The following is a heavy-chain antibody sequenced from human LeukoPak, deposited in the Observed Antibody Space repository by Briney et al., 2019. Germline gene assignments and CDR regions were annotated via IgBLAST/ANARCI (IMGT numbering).Heavy chain of an antibody. CDR1: GGSISTYY. V-gene: IGHV4-59*01. CDR3: ARERADYYDSSGYQYDY. D-gene: IGHD3-22*01. J-gene: IGHJ4*02. Sequence: SETLSLTCTVSGGSISTYYGNWIRQAPGKGLEWIGYIYYSGSTNYNPSLKSRVTMSVDTPRNQFSLKLSSVTAADTAVYYCARERADYYDSSGYQYDYWGQGTLVTVSS. CDR2: IYYSGST.